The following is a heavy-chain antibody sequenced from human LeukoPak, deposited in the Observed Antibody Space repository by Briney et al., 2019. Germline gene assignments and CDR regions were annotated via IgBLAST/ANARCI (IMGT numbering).Heavy chain of an antibody. CDR3: TTDPTHHPGWELDFDY. CDR1: GFTFSSYA. J-gene: IGHJ4*02. D-gene: IGHD1-26*01. Sequence: GGSLRLSCAASGFTFSSYAMHWVRQAPGKGLEWVGRIKSKTDGGTTDYAAPVKGRFTISRDDSKNTLYLQMNSLKTEDTAVYYCTTDPTHHPGWELDFDYWGQGTLVTVSS. V-gene: IGHV3-15*01. CDR2: IKSKTDGGTT.